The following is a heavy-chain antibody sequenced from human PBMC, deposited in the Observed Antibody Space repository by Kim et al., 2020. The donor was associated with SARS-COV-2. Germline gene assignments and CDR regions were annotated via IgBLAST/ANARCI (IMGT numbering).Heavy chain of an antibody. D-gene: IGHD5-12*01. CDR2: T. Sequence: TSHNPSLKSRVPQSVDRSKNQFSLKLSSVTAADTAVYYCASSPYDAPFDYWGQGTLVTVSS. V-gene: IGHV4-30-2*01. CDR3: ASSPYDAPFDY. J-gene: IGHJ4*02.